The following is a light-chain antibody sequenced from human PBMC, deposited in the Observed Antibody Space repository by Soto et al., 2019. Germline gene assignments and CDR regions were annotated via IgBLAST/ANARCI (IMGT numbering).Light chain of an antibody. V-gene: IGKV3-20*01. CDR2: GAS. CDR1: QSVSNNY. CDR3: QQYGSSPRT. Sequence: EIVLTQSPGTLSLSPGERATLSCRASQSVSNNYLAWYQQKPGQAPRLLIYGASGRATGIPDRFSGSGSGTDFILNISRLEPEDFVVYYCQQYGSSPRTFGQGTKVEIK. J-gene: IGKJ1*01.